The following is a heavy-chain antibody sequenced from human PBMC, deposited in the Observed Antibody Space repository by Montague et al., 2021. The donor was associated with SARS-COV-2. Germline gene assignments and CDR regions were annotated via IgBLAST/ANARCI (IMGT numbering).Heavy chain of an antibody. D-gene: IGHD1-20*01. CDR1: GGSISSYY. J-gene: IGHJ5*02. CDR3: ARTEYNWNDWFDP. CDR2: IFHSGIT. Sequence: SETLSLTCSVSGGSISSYYWCWIRQSPGKGLEWIGYIFHSGITDYNPSLKSRVTISVDMSKNQFSLQLNSVTAADSAVYYCARTEYNWNDWFDPWGQGTLVTVSS. V-gene: IGHV4-59*13.